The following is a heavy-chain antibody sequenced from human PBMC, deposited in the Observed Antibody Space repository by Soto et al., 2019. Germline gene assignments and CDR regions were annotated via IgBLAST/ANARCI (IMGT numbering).Heavy chain of an antibody. Sequence: SETLSLTCTVSGGSISSAAYYWSWIRQHPGKGLEWIGYISHSGSTYYNPSLKSRVIISVDTSKNQFSLSLTSVTAADTAVYYCARVSRHARVLFSRIQLWLDAFYIWGQRTTVPVS. CDR3: ARVSRHARVLFSRIQLWLDAFYI. J-gene: IGHJ3*02. CDR2: ISHSGST. V-gene: IGHV4-31*03. CDR1: GGSISSAAYY. D-gene: IGHD5-18*01.